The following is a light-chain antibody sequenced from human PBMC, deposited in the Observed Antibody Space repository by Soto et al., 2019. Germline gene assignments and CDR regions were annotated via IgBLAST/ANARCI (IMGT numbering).Light chain of an antibody. J-gene: IGKJ4*01. CDR2: WAS. V-gene: IGKV4-1*01. Sequence: DIVMTQSPDSLAVSLGERATINCKSSQSVLYSSNNKNYLAWYQQKPGQPPKLLIYWASTRESVVPDRFSGSGSGTDLTLTISSLQAEDVAVYYCQQYYSTPLTFGGGTKVQIK. CDR3: QQYYSTPLT. CDR1: QSVLYSSNNKNY.